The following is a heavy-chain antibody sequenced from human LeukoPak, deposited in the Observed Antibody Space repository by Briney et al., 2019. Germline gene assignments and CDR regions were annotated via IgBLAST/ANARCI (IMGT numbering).Heavy chain of an antibody. J-gene: IGHJ5*02. CDR1: GYTFTNYG. Sequence: ASVKVSCKASGYTFTNYGISWVRQAPGQGLEWMGWISAYNGNTNYAQKLQGRVTMTTDTSTSTAYMELRSLRSDDTAVYYCARVYSSGWYNNWFDPWGQGTLVTVSS. V-gene: IGHV1-18*01. CDR3: ARVYSSGWYNNWFDP. CDR2: ISAYNGNT. D-gene: IGHD6-19*01.